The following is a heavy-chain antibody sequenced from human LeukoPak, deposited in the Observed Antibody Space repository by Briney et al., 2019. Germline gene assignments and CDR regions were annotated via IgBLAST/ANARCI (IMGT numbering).Heavy chain of an antibody. CDR2: INHSGST. V-gene: IGHV4-34*01. CDR1: GGSVSSYY. D-gene: IGHD2-21*02. CDR3: ARVRRLYYFDY. J-gene: IGHJ4*02. Sequence: SETLSLTCTVSGGSVSSYYWSWIRQPPGKGLEWIGEINHSGSTNYNPSLKSRVTISVDTSKNQFSLKLSSVTAADTAVYYCARVRRLYYFDYWGQGTLVTVSS.